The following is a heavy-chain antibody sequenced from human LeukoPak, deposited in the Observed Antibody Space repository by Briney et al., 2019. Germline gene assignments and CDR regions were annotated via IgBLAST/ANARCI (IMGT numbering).Heavy chain of an antibody. D-gene: IGHD3-22*01. CDR3: ARESFSGIVVVGAFDI. CDR1: GYTFTGYY. V-gene: IGHV1-18*04. J-gene: IGHJ3*02. CDR2: ISAYNGNT. Sequence: RASVKVSCKASGYTFTGYYMHWVRQAPGQGLEWMGWISAYNGNTNYAQKLQSRVTMTTDTSTSTAYMELRSLRSDDTAVYYCARESFSGIVVVGAFDIWGQGTMVTVSS.